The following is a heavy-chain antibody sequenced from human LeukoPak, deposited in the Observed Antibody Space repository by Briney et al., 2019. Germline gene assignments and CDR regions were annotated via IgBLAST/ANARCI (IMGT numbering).Heavy chain of an antibody. Sequence: PSETLSLTCAVYGGSFSGYYWSWIRQPPGKGLEWIGEINHSGSTNYNPSLKSRVTISVDTSKNQIYLKLSSVTAADTAVYYCARAGGVRWGWFDPWGQGTLVTVSS. D-gene: IGHD3-10*01. CDR3: ARAGGVRWGWFDP. V-gene: IGHV4-34*01. CDR1: GGSFSGYY. CDR2: INHSGST. J-gene: IGHJ5*02.